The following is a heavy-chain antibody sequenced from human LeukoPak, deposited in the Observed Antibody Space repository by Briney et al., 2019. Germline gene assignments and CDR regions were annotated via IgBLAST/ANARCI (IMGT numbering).Heavy chain of an antibody. V-gene: IGHV3-66*01. D-gene: IGHD4-17*01. CDR3: ARDLPLTYGDYERGSFDY. CDR1: GFTFSSYW. CDR2: FYRGGST. J-gene: IGHJ4*02. Sequence: GGSLRLSCAASGFTFSSYWMSWVRQAPGRGLEWVSIFYRGGSTYYADSVKGRFTISRDTSKNMLYLQMNSLRAEDTAVYYCARDLPLTYGDYERGSFDYWGQGTLVTVSS.